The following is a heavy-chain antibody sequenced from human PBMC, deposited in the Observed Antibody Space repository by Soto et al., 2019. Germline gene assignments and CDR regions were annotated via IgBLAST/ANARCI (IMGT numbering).Heavy chain of an antibody. J-gene: IGHJ4*02. V-gene: IGHV2-5*01. CDR2: IYWYDDK. D-gene: IGHD3-3*01. CDR1: GFSLTTSGVG. CDR3: AHRVLRTVFGLVTTTAIYFDF. Sequence: QITLNESGPTVVRPTETLTLTCRFSGFSLTTSGVGVGWIRQSPGKAPEWLALIYWYDDKRYSASLKSRLTITKDTSKIQVVLTVSDLDPTDTATYYCAHRVLRTVFGLVTTTAIYFDFWGQGTPVAVSS.